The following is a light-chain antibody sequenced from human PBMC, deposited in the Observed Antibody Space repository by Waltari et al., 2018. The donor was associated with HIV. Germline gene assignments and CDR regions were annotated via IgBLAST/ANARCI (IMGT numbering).Light chain of an antibody. CDR2: DND. CDR1: SSNIGTDY. V-gene: IGLV1-51*01. CDR3: GTWVRRLGGGV. Sequence: QSVLTQPPSVSAAPGQKVAISCSVSSSNIGTDYVSWYQHVPGSAPKLLIYDNDTRPSGTPDRISGSKSGTSATLYITGLQTGDGADYYCGTWVRRLGGGVFGGGTKLTVL. J-gene: IGLJ3*02.